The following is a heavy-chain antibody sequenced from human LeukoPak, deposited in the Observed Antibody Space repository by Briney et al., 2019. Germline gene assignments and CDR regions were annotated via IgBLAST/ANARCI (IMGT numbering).Heavy chain of an antibody. CDR1: GFTFTSYG. J-gene: IGHJ4*02. D-gene: IGHD6-13*01. Sequence: GGSLRLSCAASGFTFTSYGFHWVRQAPGKGLEWVAVIWYDGSHKYYVDSVKGRFTISRDNSKNTVYLEMNSLRTEDTAVYYCARDFAAAAYYFDVWGQGTQVTVSS. V-gene: IGHV3-33*01. CDR3: ARDFAAAAYYFDV. CDR2: IWYDGSHK.